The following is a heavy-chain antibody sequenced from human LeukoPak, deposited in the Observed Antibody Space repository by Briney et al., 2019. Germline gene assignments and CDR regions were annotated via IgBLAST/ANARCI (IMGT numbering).Heavy chain of an antibody. V-gene: IGHV4-59*01. J-gene: IGHJ4*02. CDR1: GGSISSYY. CDR3: AGAYSKRADFDY. CDR2: ISYSGST. D-gene: IGHD6-13*01. Sequence: SETLSLTCTVSGGSISSYYWSWIRQPPGKGLVWIGYISYSGSTNYNPSLKSQVTISVDTSKNQFSLKLSSVTAADTAVYYCAGAYSKRADFDYWGQGTLVTVSS.